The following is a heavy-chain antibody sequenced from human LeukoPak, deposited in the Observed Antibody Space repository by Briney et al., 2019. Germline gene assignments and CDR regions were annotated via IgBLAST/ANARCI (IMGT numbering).Heavy chain of an antibody. J-gene: IGHJ4*02. Sequence: SETLSLTCAVYGGSFSGYYWSWVRQPPGRGLEWIGYIYYRGSTNYNPSLKSRVTISGDTSKNQFSLKLSSVTAADTAVYYCARAGRITIFGVVIRPYYFDYWGQGTLVTVSS. CDR1: GGSFSGYY. D-gene: IGHD3-3*01. CDR3: ARAGRITIFGVVIRPYYFDY. CDR2: IYYRGST. V-gene: IGHV4-59*12.